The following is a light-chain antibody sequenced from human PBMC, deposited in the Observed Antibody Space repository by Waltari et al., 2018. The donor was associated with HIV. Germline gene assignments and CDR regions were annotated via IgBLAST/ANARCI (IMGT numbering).Light chain of an antibody. J-gene: IGLJ1*01. V-gene: IGLV2-14*03. CDR2: DVN. CDR1: ARDIGRYNY. CDR3: ASYTVNSTGV. Sequence: QSALSQPASVSASPGQSVAISCPGSARDIGRYNYVSWYQQHPDRAPTLILFDVNNRPSGISDRFSGSKSGTTASPTISTVRTDDEADYYCASYTVNSTGVFGTGTKLSVL.